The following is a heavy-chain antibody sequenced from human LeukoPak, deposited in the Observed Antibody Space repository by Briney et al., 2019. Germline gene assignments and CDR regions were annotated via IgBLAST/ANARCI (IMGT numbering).Heavy chain of an antibody. D-gene: IGHD3-22*01. CDR1: GFTYSVYW. Sequence: GGSLRLSCAASGFTYSVYWMGRVRQAPGKGLEWVADIKHDGSETYHVDFVKGRFTISRDNAESSLYLQMNSLRAEDTALYYCVRHYYDSSGWSFDMWGQGTMVTV. J-gene: IGHJ3*02. CDR2: IKHDGSET. V-gene: IGHV3-7*01. CDR3: VRHYYDSSGWSFDM.